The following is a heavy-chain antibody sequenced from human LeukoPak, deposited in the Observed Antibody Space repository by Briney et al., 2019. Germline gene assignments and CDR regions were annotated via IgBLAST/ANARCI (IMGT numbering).Heavy chain of an antibody. CDR2: IIPILGIA. J-gene: IGHJ6*02. CDR3: ARARGRDILTGYLYGMDV. D-gene: IGHD3-9*01. CDR1: GGTFSSYA. V-gene: IGHV1-69*04. Sequence: ASVKVSCKASGGTFSSYAISWVRQAPGQGLEWMGRIIPILGIANYAQKFQGRVTITADKSTSTAYMELSSLRSEDTAVYYCARARGRDILTGYLYGMDVWGQGTTVTVSS.